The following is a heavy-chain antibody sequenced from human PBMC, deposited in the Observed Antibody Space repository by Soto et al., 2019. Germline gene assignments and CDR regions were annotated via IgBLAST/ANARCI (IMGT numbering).Heavy chain of an antibody. V-gene: IGHV1-69*13. CDR1: GGTSSSDA. D-gene: IGHD6-19*01. Sequence: ASVKVSCKASGGTSSSDAVSWVRQAPGQGLEWMGGLIPILGTTHYAQKFQGRVTITADESTNTAYMELSSLRSDDTAVYCCARAAGYVSGWYHDYWGQGTRVTVYS. CDR3: ARAAGYVSGWYHDY. CDR2: LIPILGTT. J-gene: IGHJ4*02.